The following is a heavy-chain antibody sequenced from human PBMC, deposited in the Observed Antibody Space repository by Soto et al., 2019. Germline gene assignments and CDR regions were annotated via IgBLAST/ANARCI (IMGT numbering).Heavy chain of an antibody. D-gene: IGHD3-9*01. CDR3: ARDQGRYYDILTGYYRIDWFDP. V-gene: IGHV4-31*03. J-gene: IGHJ5*02. Sequence: SETLSLPCTVSGGSISRGGYYCSWIRQHPGKGLEWIGYIYYSGSTYYNPSLKSRVTIAVDTSKNQFSLKLSSVTAADTAVYYCARDQGRYYDILTGYYRIDWFDPWGQGTLVTVS. CDR1: GGSISRGGYY. CDR2: IYYSGST.